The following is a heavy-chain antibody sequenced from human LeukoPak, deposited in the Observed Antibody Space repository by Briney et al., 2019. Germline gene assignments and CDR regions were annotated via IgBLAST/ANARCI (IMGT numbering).Heavy chain of an antibody. CDR2: IRYDGSNK. V-gene: IGHV3-30*02. Sequence: PGGSLRLSCAASGFTFSSYGMHWVRQAPGKGLEWVAFIRYDGSNKYYADSVKGRFTISRDNSKNTLYLQMNSLRAEDTAVYYCAKDIPRQNGGLDYWGQGTLVTVSS. D-gene: IGHD2-8*01. CDR3: AKDIPRQNGGLDY. CDR1: GFTFSSYG. J-gene: IGHJ4*02.